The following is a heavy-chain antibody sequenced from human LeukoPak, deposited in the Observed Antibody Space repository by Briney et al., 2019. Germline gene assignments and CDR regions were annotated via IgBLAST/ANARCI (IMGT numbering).Heavy chain of an antibody. Sequence: GRSLRLSCAASGFTFSSYAMHWVRQAPGKGLEYVSAISSNGGSTYYANSVKGRFTISRDNSKNTLYLQMGSLRAEDMAVYYCAKDFNWAFDYWGQGTLVTVSS. D-gene: IGHD1-1*01. CDR2: ISSNGGST. CDR3: AKDFNWAFDY. V-gene: IGHV3-64*01. J-gene: IGHJ4*02. CDR1: GFTFSSYA.